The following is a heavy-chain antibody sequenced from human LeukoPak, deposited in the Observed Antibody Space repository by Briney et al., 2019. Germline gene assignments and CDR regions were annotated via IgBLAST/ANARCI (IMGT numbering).Heavy chain of an antibody. CDR1: GGSISSYY. D-gene: IGHD3-22*01. CDR2: LFHSGST. J-gene: IGHJ3*02. CDR3: TRLLDNDSSGYPDTFDM. V-gene: IGHV4-59*01. Sequence: KPSETLSLTCTVSGGSISSYYWSWIRQPPGKELEWIGYLFHSGSTNYNPSLQSRVTISVDTSRNHFSLKLTSVTAADTAVYYCTRLLDNDSSGYPDTFDMWGQGTMVTVSS.